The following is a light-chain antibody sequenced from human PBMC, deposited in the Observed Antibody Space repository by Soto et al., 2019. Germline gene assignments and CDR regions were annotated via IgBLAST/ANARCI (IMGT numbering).Light chain of an antibody. CDR1: QSVSSSY. J-gene: IGKJ5*01. CDR3: QQYGSSLIT. V-gene: IGKV3-20*01. CDR2: GAS. Sequence: SVLTQSPGTLSLSPGERATLSCRASQSVSSSYLAWYQQKPGQAPRLLIYGASSRATGIPGRFSGSGSGTDFTLTISRLEPEDFAVYYCQQYGSSLITFGQGTRLEIK.